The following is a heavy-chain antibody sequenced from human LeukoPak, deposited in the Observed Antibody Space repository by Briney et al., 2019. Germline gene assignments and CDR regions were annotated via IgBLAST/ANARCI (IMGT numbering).Heavy chain of an antibody. CDR2: ISSYSSYI. V-gene: IGHV3-21*04. CDR1: GFTFSSYS. Sequence: GGSLRLSCAASGFTFSSYSMHWVRQAPGKGLEWVSSISSYSSYIYYADSLRGRFTISRDNAKNSLYLQMNSLRAEDTAVYYCALEFRGSQYGSPNWFDPWGQGTLVTVSS. CDR3: ALEFRGSQYGSPNWFDP. J-gene: IGHJ5*02. D-gene: IGHD2-21*01.